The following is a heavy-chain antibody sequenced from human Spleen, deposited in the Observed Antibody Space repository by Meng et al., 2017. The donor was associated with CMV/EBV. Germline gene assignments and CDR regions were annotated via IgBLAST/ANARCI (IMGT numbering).Heavy chain of an antibody. Sequence: GGSLRLSCAASGFTFSDYYMSWIRQAPGKGLEWVSYISSSGSTIYYADSVKGRFTISRDNAKNSLYLQMNSLRAEDTAVYYCAKEMPIATTVSFRWLDPWGQGTLVTVSS. CDR2: ISSSGSTI. J-gene: IGHJ5*02. D-gene: IGHD6-13*01. V-gene: IGHV3-11*01. CDR1: GFTFSDYY. CDR3: AKEMPIATTVSFRWLDP.